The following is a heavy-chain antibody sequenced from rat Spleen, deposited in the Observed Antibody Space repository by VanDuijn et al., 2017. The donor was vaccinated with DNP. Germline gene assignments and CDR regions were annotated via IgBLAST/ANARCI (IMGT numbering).Heavy chain of an antibody. D-gene: IGHD1-11*01. CDR2: IWTGGST. J-gene: IGHJ2*01. CDR3: AREGATEGFPYFDY. Sequence: QVQLKESGPGLVQPSQTLSLTCTVSGFSLTSYNVHWVRQPTGKGLEWMGIIWTGGSTDYNSALKSRLSISRDTSKSQVFLKMNSLQTEDIATYYCAREGATEGFPYFDYWGQGVMVTVSS. CDR1: GFSLTSYN. V-gene: IGHV2-30*01.